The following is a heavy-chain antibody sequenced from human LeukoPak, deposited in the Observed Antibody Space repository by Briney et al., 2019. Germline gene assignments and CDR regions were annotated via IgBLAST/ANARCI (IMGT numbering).Heavy chain of an antibody. CDR2: IKEDGSEE. D-gene: IGHD1-1*01. CDR1: EFTFSNSW. J-gene: IGHJ6*02. CDR3: ATYINWVAGDV. V-gene: IGHV3-7*01. Sequence: GGSLRLSRAVSEFTFSNSWMSWVRQGPGKGLEWVAAIKEDGSEEYYMDSVKGRFTISRDNAKNSLYLHMNSLRDEDTAVYHCATYINWVAGDVWGQGTAVSVSS.